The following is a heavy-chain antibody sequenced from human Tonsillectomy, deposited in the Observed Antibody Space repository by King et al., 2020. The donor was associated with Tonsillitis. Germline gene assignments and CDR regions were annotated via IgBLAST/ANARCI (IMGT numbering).Heavy chain of an antibody. CDR3: GRVKLSVAGESDWYFDL. CDR2: ISSNSSTI. V-gene: IGHV3-48*04. Sequence: VQLVESGGGLVQPGGSLRLSCAASGFTFSTYSMNWVRQAPGKGLKWVSYISSNSSTIYYADSVKGRFTISRDNAKNSLYLQMNSLRAEDTAVYYCGRVKLSVAGESDWYFDLWGRGTLVTVSS. CDR1: GFTFSTYS. D-gene: IGHD6-19*01. J-gene: IGHJ2*01.